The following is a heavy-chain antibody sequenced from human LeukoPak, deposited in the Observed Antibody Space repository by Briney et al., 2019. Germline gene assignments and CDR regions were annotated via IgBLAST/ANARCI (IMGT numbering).Heavy chain of an antibody. CDR3: ARSAYLDSSGYYFDF. CDR1: EFTFSNYA. D-gene: IGHD3-22*01. Sequence: PGGSLRLSCAASEFTFSNYAMSWVRQAPGKGLEWVSAISDGSVNTYYADSVKGRFSISRDNSKITVSLQMNSLSADDTAVYYCARSAYLDSSGYYFDFWGQGTLVTVSS. V-gene: IGHV3-23*01. J-gene: IGHJ4*02. CDR2: ISDGSVNT.